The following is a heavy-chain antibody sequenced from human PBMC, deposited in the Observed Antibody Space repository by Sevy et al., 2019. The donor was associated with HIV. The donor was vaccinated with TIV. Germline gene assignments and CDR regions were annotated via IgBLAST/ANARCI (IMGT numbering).Heavy chain of an antibody. CDR1: GFTFSDYY. J-gene: IGHJ3*02. D-gene: IGHD2-21*01. CDR2: ISSSGSTI. V-gene: IGHV3-11*04. CDR3: AGEGSIRAFDI. Sequence: GGSLRLSCAVSGFTFSDYYMTWIRQAPGKGLEWVSYISSSGSTIYYADSVKGRFTISRDNGKNSLYLQMNSLRAEDTGVYYCAGEGSIRAFDIWGQGTMVTVSS.